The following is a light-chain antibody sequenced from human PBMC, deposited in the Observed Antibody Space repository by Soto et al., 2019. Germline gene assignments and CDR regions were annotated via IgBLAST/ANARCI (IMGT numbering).Light chain of an antibody. CDR2: DVS. CDR1: SSEVGDYDF. CDR3: CSYAGSYTLYV. Sequence: PVLSQPRSLSGSHGQSITTSCTATSSEVGDYDFVSWYQQHPAKAPKLMIYDVSKRPSGVPDRFSGSRSGNTASLTISGLQAEDEADYYCCSYAGSYTLYVFGTGTKVTVL. V-gene: IGLV2-11*01. J-gene: IGLJ1*01.